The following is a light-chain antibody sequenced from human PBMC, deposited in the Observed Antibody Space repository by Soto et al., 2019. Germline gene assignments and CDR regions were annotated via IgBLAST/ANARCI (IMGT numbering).Light chain of an antibody. V-gene: IGKV1-39*01. CDR3: QQTYSTPHT. CDR2: AAS. J-gene: IGKJ2*01. CDR1: QTITTY. Sequence: DIQMTQSPSSVSASVGDRVTITCRASQTITTYLNWYHQRPGKAPKLLIFAASSLQSGVPSRFSGSGSGTDFTLTISSLQPEDFATYYCQQTYSTPHTFGQGTKLEIK.